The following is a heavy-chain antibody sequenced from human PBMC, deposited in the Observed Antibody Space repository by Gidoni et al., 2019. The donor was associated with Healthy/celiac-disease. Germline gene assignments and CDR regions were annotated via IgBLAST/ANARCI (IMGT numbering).Heavy chain of an antibody. CDR2: ISSSSSYI. V-gene: IGHV3-21*01. Sequence: EVQLVESGGGLVKPGGSLRLSCAASGFTFSSYSMNWVRQAPGKGLEWVSSISSSSSYIYYADSVKGRFTSSRDNAKNSLYLQMNSLRAEDTAVYYCAKEGYSSSWYVFDYWGQGTLVTVSS. CDR1: GFTFSSYS. J-gene: IGHJ4*02. D-gene: IGHD6-13*01. CDR3: AKEGYSSSWYVFDY.